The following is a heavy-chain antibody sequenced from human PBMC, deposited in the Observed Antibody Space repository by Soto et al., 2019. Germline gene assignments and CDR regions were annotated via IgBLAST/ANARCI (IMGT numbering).Heavy chain of an antibody. CDR1: GFTFSSYA. V-gene: IGHV3-23*01. Sequence: GGSLRLSCVTSGFTFSSYAMSWVRQAPGKGLEWVSAISGTGSDTFYADSVKGRLTISRDNSKNTVDLQMNSLRAEDTAVYYCAREYRRGYSYGPDYWGQGTLVTVSS. CDR3: AREYRRGYSYGPDY. CDR2: ISGTGSDT. D-gene: IGHD5-18*01. J-gene: IGHJ4*02.